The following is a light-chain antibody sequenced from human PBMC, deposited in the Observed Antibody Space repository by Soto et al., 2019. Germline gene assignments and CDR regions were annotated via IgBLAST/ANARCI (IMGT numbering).Light chain of an antibody. J-gene: IGLJ1*01. Sequence: QYVLAQPPSASCTPGQRVTISCSGSGSNVGSNPVNCYQHLPGAAPKLLIYNNNERPPGVPDRFSGSKSGTSASLAISGLQSEDEADYYCAAWDNSLNGPYVFGTGTKVTVL. CDR2: NNN. CDR3: AAWDNSLNGPYV. CDR1: GSNVGSNP. V-gene: IGLV1-44*01.